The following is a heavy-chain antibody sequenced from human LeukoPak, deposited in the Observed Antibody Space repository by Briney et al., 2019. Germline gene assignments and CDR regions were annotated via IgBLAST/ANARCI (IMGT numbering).Heavy chain of an antibody. CDR3: GKTDIYFNPIDY. CDR1: GVSISTSEW. V-gene: IGHV4-4*02. CDR2: IHRDGRT. J-gene: IGHJ4*02. D-gene: IGHD3-9*01. Sequence: TSETPSLTCAVSGVSISTSEWWIWVRQPPGQGLEWIGEIHRDGRTRYNPSLTSRVTMSMDYSKNQFSLNVRFVTAADTAIYYCGKTDIYFNPIDYWGPGSLVTVSS.